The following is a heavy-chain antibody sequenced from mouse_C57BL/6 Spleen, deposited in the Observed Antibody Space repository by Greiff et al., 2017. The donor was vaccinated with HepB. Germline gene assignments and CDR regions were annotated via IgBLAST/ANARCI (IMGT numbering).Heavy chain of an antibody. CDR1: GFTFSDFY. CDR2: SRNKANDYTT. J-gene: IGHJ2*01. V-gene: IGHV7-1*01. CDR3: ASYYGSEEDFDY. D-gene: IGHD1-1*01. Sequence: EVNVVESGGGLVQSGRSLRLSCATSGFTFSDFYMEWVRQAPGKGLEWIAASRNKANDYTTEYSASVKGRFIVSRDTSQSILYLQMNALRAEDTAIYYCASYYGSEEDFDYWGQGTTLTVSS.